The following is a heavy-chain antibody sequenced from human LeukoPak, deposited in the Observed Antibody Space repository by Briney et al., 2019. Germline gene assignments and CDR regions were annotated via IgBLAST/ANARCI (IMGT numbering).Heavy chain of an antibody. V-gene: IGHV3-53*01. Sequence: PGRSLRLSCAASGFTAGNNYMTWVRQAPGKGLEWVSVIYSGGTTYYADSVKGRFTISRDSSRNTLYLQMNSLRAGDTAVYYCASSLYSGSPTKTFDYWGQGTLVTVSS. CDR1: GFTAGNNY. CDR3: ASSLYSGSPTKTFDY. J-gene: IGHJ4*02. CDR2: IYSGGTT. D-gene: IGHD3-10*01.